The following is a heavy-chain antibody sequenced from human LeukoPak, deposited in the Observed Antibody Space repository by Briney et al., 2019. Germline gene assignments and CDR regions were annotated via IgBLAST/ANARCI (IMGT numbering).Heavy chain of an antibody. Sequence: SETLSLTCTVSGGSISSYYWSWIRQPPGKGLEWIGYIYYSGSTNYNPSLESRVTISVDTSKNQFSLKLSSVTAADTAVYYCARLERWLQGLAYWGQGTLVTVSS. V-gene: IGHV4-59*12. CDR2: IYYSGST. CDR1: GGSISSYY. J-gene: IGHJ4*02. CDR3: ARLERWLQGLAY. D-gene: IGHD5-24*01.